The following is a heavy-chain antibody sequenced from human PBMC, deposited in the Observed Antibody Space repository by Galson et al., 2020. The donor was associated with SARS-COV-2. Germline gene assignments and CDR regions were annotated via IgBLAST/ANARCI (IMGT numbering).Heavy chain of an antibody. CDR2: IYPGDSDV. D-gene: IGHD3-16*01. CDR1: GYKYTTYW. CDR3: ARHPGEQGAFDI. Sequence: GESLKISCQASGYKYTTYWIGWVRQMPGKGLEWLGMIYPGDSDVRYNPSFQGHVTISADRSISTAYLQWSSLKASDTAIYYCARHPGEQGAFDIWGQGTMVNVSS. J-gene: IGHJ3*02. V-gene: IGHV5-51*01.